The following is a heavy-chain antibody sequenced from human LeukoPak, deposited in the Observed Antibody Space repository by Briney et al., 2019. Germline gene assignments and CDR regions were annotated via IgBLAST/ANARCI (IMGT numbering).Heavy chain of an antibody. D-gene: IGHD3-9*01. V-gene: IGHV4-4*07. CDR2: IYTNGST. CDR1: GGSISSYY. CDR3: ARDSGGLVLTGYYSIWFDP. J-gene: IGHJ5*02. Sequence: PSETLSLTCTVSGGSISSYYWSWIRQPAGKGLEWIGRIYTNGSTNYNPSLKSRVTMSVDTSKNQFSLKLSSVTAADTAVYYCARDSGGLVLTGYYSIWFDPWGQGTLVTVSS.